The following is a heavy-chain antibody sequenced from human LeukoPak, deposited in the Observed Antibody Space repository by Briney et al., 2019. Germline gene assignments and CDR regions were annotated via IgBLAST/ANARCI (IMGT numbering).Heavy chain of an antibody. D-gene: IGHD1-1*01. CDR3: AKDLLRNWSYFDY. CDR1: GFPFSSYG. J-gene: IGHJ4*02. CDR2: ISYDGSNK. V-gene: IGHV3-30*18. Sequence: GGSLRLSCVASGFPFSSYGMHWVRQAPGKGLEWVAVISYDGSNKYYADSVKGRFTISRDNSKNTLYLQMNSLRAEDTAVYYCAKDLLRNWSYFDYWGQGTLVTVST.